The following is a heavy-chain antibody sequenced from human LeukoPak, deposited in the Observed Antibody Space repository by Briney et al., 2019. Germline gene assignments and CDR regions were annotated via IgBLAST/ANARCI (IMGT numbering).Heavy chain of an antibody. CDR2: ISWNSGSI. CDR3: AKDIGYNWKYGMDV. V-gene: IGHV3-9*01. J-gene: IGHJ6*02. Sequence: GGSLRLSCAASGFTFDDYAMHWVRQAPGKGLEWVSGISWNSGSIGYADSVKGRFTISRDNAKNSLYLQMNSLRAEDTALYYCAKDIGYNWKYGMDVWGQGTTVTVSS. D-gene: IGHD1-20*01. CDR1: GFTFDDYA.